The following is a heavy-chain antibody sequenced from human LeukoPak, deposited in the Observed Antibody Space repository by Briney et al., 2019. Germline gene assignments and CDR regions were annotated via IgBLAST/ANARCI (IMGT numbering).Heavy chain of an antibody. CDR1: GFTVSTNC. CDR2: IYSGGTT. D-gene: IGHD5-18*01. J-gene: IGHJ4*02. CDR3: ARVDTVMAYYFDL. Sequence: GGSLRLSCAPSGFTVSTNCMTWVRHAPGEGLEWVSTIYSGGTTYYADSVMGRFTISRQNSRNTLYLQINSLRAEDTAVYYCARVDTVMAYYFDLWGQGTLVTVSS. V-gene: IGHV3-53*04.